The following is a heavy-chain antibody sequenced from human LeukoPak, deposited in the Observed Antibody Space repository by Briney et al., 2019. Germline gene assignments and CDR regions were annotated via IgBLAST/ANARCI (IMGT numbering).Heavy chain of an antibody. J-gene: IGHJ4*02. CDR2: ISWNSDII. Sequence: GGTLRLSCAASGFTFNDYAMHWVRQAPGKGLEWVSGISWNSDIIDYADSVKGRFTISRDNAKSSLYLHMNSLKTEDTALYYCARVSTSTWYGQVDYWGQGTLVTVSS. CDR1: GFTFNDYA. V-gene: IGHV3-9*01. D-gene: IGHD6-13*01. CDR3: ARVSTSTWYGQVDY.